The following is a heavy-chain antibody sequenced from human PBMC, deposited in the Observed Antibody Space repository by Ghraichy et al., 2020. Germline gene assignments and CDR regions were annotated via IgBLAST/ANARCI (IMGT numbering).Heavy chain of an antibody. Sequence: ASVKVSCKASGYTFTSYGISWVRQAPGQGLEWMGWISAYNGNTNYAQKLQGRVTMTTDTSTSTAYMELRSLRSDDTAVYYCARAFQQLRFLEWSPWFGEYYFDYWGQGTLVTVSS. D-gene: IGHD3-3*01. CDR1: GYTFTSYG. CDR2: ISAYNGNT. J-gene: IGHJ4*02. CDR3: ARAFQQLRFLEWSPWFGEYYFDY. V-gene: IGHV1-18*01.